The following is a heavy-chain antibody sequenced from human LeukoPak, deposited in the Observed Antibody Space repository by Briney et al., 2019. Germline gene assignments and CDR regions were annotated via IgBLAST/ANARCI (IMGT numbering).Heavy chain of an antibody. J-gene: IGHJ1*01. Sequence: RPGGSLRLSCAASGFTFSNAWMSWVRQAPGKGLEWVGRIKSKTDGGTTDYAAPVKGRFTISRDNSKNTLYLQMNSLRAEDTAVYYCAKERGDAGIQLWPLYFQHWGQGTLVTVSS. CDR2: IKSKTDGGTT. D-gene: IGHD5-18*01. CDR3: AKERGDAGIQLWPLYFQH. CDR1: GFTFSNAW. V-gene: IGHV3-15*01.